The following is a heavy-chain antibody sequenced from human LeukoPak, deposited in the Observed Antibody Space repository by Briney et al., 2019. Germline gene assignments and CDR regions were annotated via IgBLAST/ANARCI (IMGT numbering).Heavy chain of an antibody. J-gene: IGHJ5*02. CDR2: IYYSGST. D-gene: IGHD1-26*01. Sequence: SETLSLTCTVSGGSISNYYWSWFRQPPGKGLEWSGYIYYSGSTKYNPSLKSRVTISVDTSKNQFSLKLSSVTAADTAVYYCAREGPSSSGSYLNCFDPWGQGTLATVSS. V-gene: IGHV4-59*01. CDR1: GGSISNYY. CDR3: AREGPSSSGSYLNCFDP.